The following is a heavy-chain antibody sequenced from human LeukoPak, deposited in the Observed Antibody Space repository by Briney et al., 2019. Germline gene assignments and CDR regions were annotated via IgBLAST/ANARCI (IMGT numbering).Heavy chain of an antibody. CDR3: APMTSYDSSGYYSRLWDY. Sequence: GGSLRLSCAASGFTFSSYAMHWVRQAPGKGLEWVAVISYDGSNKYYADSVKGRLTISRDNSKNTLYLQMNSLRAEDTAVYYCAPMTSYDSSGYYSRLWDYWGQGTLVTVSS. V-gene: IGHV3-30-3*01. D-gene: IGHD3-22*01. CDR1: GFTFSSYA. CDR2: ISYDGSNK. J-gene: IGHJ4*02.